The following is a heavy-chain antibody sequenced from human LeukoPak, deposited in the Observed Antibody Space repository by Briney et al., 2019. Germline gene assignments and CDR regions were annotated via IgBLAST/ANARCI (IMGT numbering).Heavy chain of an antibody. D-gene: IGHD6-6*01. Sequence: GASVTVSFKASGGTFSSYAISWVRQAPGQGLEWMGGIIPIFGTANYAQKFQGRVTITTDESTSTAYMELSSLRSEDTAVYYCARGVPSSIAARPQDNWFDPWGQGTLVTVS. CDR1: GGTFSSYA. CDR2: IIPIFGTA. CDR3: ARGVPSSIAARPQDNWFDP. J-gene: IGHJ5*02. V-gene: IGHV1-69*05.